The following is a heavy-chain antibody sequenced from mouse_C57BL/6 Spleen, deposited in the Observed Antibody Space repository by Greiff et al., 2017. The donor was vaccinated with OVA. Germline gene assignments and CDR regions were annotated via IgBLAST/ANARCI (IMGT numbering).Heavy chain of an antibody. CDR2: ISNGGGST. J-gene: IGHJ4*01. CDR3: ARHVPPHAMDY. CDR1: GFTFSDYY. V-gene: IGHV5-12*01. Sequence: DVQLVESGGGLVQPGGSLKLSCAASGFTFSDYYMYWVRQTPEKRLEWVAYISNGGGSTYYPDTVKGRFTISRDNAKNTLYLQMSRLKSEDTAMYYCARHVPPHAMDYWGQGTSVTVSS.